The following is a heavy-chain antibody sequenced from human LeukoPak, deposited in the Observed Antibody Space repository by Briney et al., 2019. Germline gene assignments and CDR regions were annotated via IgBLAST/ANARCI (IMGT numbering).Heavy chain of an antibody. V-gene: IGHV1-2*02. CDR2: INPNSGGT. CDR1: GYTFTGYY. Sequence: ASVKVSCKASGYTFTGYYMHWVRQAPGQGLEWMGWINPNSGGTNYAQKFQGGVTMTRDTSISTAYMELSRLRSDDTAVYYCAREAGNWGSTSFDYWGQGTLVTVSS. CDR3: AREAGNWGSTSFDY. J-gene: IGHJ4*02. D-gene: IGHD7-27*01.